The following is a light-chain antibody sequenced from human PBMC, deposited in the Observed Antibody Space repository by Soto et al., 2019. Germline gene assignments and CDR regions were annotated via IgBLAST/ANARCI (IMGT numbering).Light chain of an antibody. J-gene: IGLJ3*02. CDR1: SSNIGAGDD. V-gene: IGLV1-40*01. Sequence: QSVLTQPPSVSGAPGQRVTIPCTGSSSNIGAGDDVHRYQQLPGTAPKLLIYGDSNRPAGVPDRFSGSKSGTSASLAITGLQAEDEADYYCQSYDSSLRGYWVFGGGTQLTVL. CDR3: QSYDSSLRGYWV. CDR2: GDS.